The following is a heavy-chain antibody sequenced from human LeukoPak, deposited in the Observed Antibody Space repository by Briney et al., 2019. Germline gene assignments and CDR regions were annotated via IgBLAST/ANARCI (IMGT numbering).Heavy chain of an antibody. V-gene: IGHV3-11*01. D-gene: IGHD5-24*01. Sequence: GGSLRLSCAASEFSVSSNHMNWIRQSPGKGLEWISYMSSRSGIIYYGGSVKGRFTISRDNAKNSLYLQMNSLRPDDTAVYYCAGGVLEAQGWLQWMGTVYSMDVWGQGTPVTVSS. J-gene: IGHJ6*02. CDR2: MSSRSGII. CDR1: EFSVSSNH. CDR3: AGGVLEAQGWLQWMGTVYSMDV.